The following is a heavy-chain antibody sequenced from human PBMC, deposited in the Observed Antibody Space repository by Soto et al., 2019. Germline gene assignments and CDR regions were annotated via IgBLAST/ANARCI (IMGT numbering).Heavy chain of an antibody. CDR3: ARDRTSSSYSYYFDY. Sequence: GGSLRLSCAASGFTFSSYGMHWVRQAPGKGLEWVAVIWYDGSNKYYADSVKGRFTISRDNSKNTLYLQMNSLRAEDTAVYYCARDRTSSSYSYYFDYWGQGTLVTVST. J-gene: IGHJ4*02. D-gene: IGHD6-13*01. CDR2: IWYDGSNK. V-gene: IGHV3-33*01. CDR1: GFTFSSYG.